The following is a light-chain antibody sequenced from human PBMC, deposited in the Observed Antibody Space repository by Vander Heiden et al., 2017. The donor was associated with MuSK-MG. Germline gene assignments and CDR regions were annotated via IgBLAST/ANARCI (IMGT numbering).Light chain of an antibody. V-gene: IGLV1-47*01. CDR2: RNN. CDR1: SSNIGSNY. Sequence: QSVLTQPPSASGTPGQQVTLSCSGRSSNIGSNYVSWYQQLPGTAPKLLIYRNNQRPSGVPDRFSGSKSGTSASLAISGLRAEDEADYYCAAWDDSLSGLVVFGGGTKLTVL. J-gene: IGLJ2*01. CDR3: AAWDDSLSGLVV.